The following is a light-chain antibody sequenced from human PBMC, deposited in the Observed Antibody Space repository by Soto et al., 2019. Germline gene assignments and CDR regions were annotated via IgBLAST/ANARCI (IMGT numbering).Light chain of an antibody. Sequence: DIVMTQSPDSLAVSLGERATINCKSSQSVLYSSNNKNYLAWYQQKPGQPPRLLISWASTRESGVPDRFSGSGSWTDFTLTISTLQAEDVAVYYCQQYYSTPQTFGQGTKVEIK. V-gene: IGKV4-1*01. J-gene: IGKJ1*01. CDR1: QSVLYSSNNKNY. CDR3: QQYYSTPQT. CDR2: WAS.